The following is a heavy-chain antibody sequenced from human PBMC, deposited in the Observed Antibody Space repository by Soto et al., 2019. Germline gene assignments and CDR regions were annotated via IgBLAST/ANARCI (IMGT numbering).Heavy chain of an antibody. CDR1: GFTFSSYG. J-gene: IGHJ4*02. D-gene: IGHD3-9*01. V-gene: IGHV3-30*18. Sequence: GGSLRLSCAASGFTFSSYGMHWVRQAPGKGLEWVAVISYDGSNKYYADSVKGRFTISRDNSKNTLYLQMNSLRAEDTAVYYCAKDSSPWGYDILTGYYTLDYFDYWGQGTLVTVSS. CDR2: ISYDGSNK. CDR3: AKDSSPWGYDILTGYYTLDYFDY.